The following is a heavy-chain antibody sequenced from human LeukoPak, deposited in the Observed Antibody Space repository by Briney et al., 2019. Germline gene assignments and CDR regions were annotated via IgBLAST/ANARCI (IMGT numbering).Heavy chain of an antibody. CDR1: GGSISSYS. CDR3: ARHGGESIVAMILHAFDI. Sequence: ASGTLSLTCTVSGGSISSYSWSWIRQPPGKGLEWIGSIYYSGSTNYNPSLKSRVTMSVDTSKNQFSLKLSSVTAADTAVYYCARHGGESIVAMILHAFDIWGQGTMVTVSS. CDR2: IYYSGST. D-gene: IGHD5-12*01. V-gene: IGHV4-59*08. J-gene: IGHJ3*02.